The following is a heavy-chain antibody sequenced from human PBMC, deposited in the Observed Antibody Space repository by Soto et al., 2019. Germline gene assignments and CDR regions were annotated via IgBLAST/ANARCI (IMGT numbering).Heavy chain of an antibody. J-gene: IGHJ3*02. CDR2: IYYTGST. CDR1: GGSISSGGYY. D-gene: IGHD6-19*01. V-gene: IGHV4-31*03. Sequence: QVQLQGSGPGLVKPSQTLSLTCTVSGGSISSGGYYWGWIRQHAGKGLEWIGHIYYTGSTSYNPSLRRRPSISVDTSQKLFSRTRASVTAAATAVYYCARASSPYARGWYPVAFDIWGQGTVVPVSS. CDR3: ARASSPYARGWYPVAFDI.